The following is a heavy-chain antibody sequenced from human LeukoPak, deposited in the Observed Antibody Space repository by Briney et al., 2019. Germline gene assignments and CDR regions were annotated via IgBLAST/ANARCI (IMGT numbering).Heavy chain of an antibody. D-gene: IGHD1-14*01. CDR2: INPSGGST. V-gene: IGHV1-46*01. CDR3: AKWANDRQAFDI. Sequence: ASVKVSCKASGYTFTSYYMHWVRQAPGQGLEWMGIINPSGGSTSYAQKFQGRVTMTRDTSTSTVYMELSSLRSEDTAVYYCAKWANDRQAFDIWGQGTMVTASS. CDR1: GYTFTSYY. J-gene: IGHJ3*02.